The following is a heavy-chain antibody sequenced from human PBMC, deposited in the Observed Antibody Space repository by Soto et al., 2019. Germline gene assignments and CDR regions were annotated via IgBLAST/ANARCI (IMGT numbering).Heavy chain of an antibody. D-gene: IGHD2-15*01. CDR1: GGTFSSYA. CDR3: ARDLSPGLCGGSCKPPGY. CDR2: IIPIFGTA. V-gene: IGHV1-69*01. Sequence: QVQLVQSGAEVKKPGSSVKVSCKASGGTFSSYAISWVRQAPGQGLEWMGGIIPIFGTANYAQKFQGRVTITADESTSTAYMELSSLRSEDTAVYYCARDLSPGLCGGSCKPPGYWGQGTLVTVSS. J-gene: IGHJ4*02.